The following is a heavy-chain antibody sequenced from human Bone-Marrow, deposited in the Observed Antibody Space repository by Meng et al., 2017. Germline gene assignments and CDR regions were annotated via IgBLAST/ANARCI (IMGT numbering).Heavy chain of an antibody. CDR2: IYYSGST. D-gene: IGHD3-3*01. CDR1: GGSISSSSYY. Sequence: QLQLQESGPGLVKPSETLSLTCTVAGGSISSSSYYWGWIRQPPGKGLEWIGSIYYSGSTYYNPSLKSRVTISVDTSKNQFSLKLSSVTAADTAVYYCARQGFLEWLLYRGNWLDPWGQGTLVTVSS. CDR3: ARQGFLEWLLYRGNWLDP. J-gene: IGHJ5*02. V-gene: IGHV4-39*01.